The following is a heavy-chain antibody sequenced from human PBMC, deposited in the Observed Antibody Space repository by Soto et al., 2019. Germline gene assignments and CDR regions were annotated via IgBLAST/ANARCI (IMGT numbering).Heavy chain of an antibody. CDR2: INSDGGGT. CDR1: GFTFSTYW. Sequence: GGSLRLSCAASGFTFSTYWMHWVRQVPGKGLVWVSRINSDGGGTTYADSVKGRFTISRDNAKSTLYLQLNSLRVEDTAVYYCASSLLTPFDYWGQGTLVTVSS. V-gene: IGHV3-74*01. CDR3: ASSLLTPFDY. J-gene: IGHJ4*02. D-gene: IGHD7-27*01.